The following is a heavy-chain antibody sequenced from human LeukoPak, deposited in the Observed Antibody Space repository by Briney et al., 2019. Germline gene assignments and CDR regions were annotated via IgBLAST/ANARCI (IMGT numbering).Heavy chain of an antibody. J-gene: IGHJ4*02. CDR2: INGDGTST. CDR3: ARASTKVPNLLDY. Sequence: GRSLRLSCAASGFTFSTYWMHWVRQAPGKGLLWVSRINGDGTSTKYADSVKGRFTISRDNARHTLYLQMNSLRAEDTAVYYCARASTKVPNLLDYWGQGTLVTVSS. V-gene: IGHV3-74*03. D-gene: IGHD4/OR15-4a*01. CDR1: GFTFSTYW.